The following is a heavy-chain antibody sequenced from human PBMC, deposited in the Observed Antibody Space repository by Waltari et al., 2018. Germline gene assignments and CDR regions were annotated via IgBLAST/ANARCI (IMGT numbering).Heavy chain of an antibody. J-gene: IGHJ4*02. CDR2: IGGSGIST. CDR3: AKVKDGRVRSGPPRDS. V-gene: IGHV3-23*01. D-gene: IGHD3-3*01. CDR1: GFTFSSYV. Sequence: EVQLLESGGGLVQPGGSLRHSCVASGFTFSSYVMSWVRQAPGKELEWVSSIGGSGISTQYADSVEGRFIISRDNSKTTLYLQMNSLRGEDTAVYYCAKVKDGRVRSGPPRDSWGQGTLVTVSS.